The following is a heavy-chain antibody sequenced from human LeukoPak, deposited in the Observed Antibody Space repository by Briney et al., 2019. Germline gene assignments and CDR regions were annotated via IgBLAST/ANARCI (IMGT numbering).Heavy chain of an antibody. CDR1: GFTFSSYE. J-gene: IGHJ3*02. Sequence: GGSLRLSCEASGFTFSSYEMSWVRQAPGKGLELVSGLNENGMKTDYADSVKGRFIISRDNSRNTLYLQMSSLKVEDTAVYYCAKLPTVYGVADSFDMWGQGTTVTVSS. D-gene: IGHD2-8*01. V-gene: IGHV3-23*01. CDR2: LNENGMKT. CDR3: AKLPTVYGVADSFDM.